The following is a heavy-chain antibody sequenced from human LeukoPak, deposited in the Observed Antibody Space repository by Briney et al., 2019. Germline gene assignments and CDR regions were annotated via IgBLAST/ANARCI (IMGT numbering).Heavy chain of an antibody. CDR2: INAGNGNT. Sequence: ASVKVSCKASGYTFISYAMHWVRQAPGQRLEWMGWINAGNGNTKYSQKFQGRVTITRDTSASTAYMELSSLRSEDTAVYYCAGDSSGYPDYWGQGTLATVTS. J-gene: IGHJ4*02. CDR1: GYTFISYA. D-gene: IGHD3-22*01. V-gene: IGHV1-3*01. CDR3: AGDSSGYPDY.